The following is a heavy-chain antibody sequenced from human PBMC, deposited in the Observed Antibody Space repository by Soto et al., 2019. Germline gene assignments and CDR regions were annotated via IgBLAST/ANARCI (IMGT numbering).Heavy chain of an antibody. D-gene: IGHD6-13*01. CDR2: IYYSGST. J-gene: IGHJ6*02. V-gene: IGHV4-31*03. CDR1: GGSIISGGYY. Sequence: SETLSLTCTVSGGSIISGGYYWSWIRQHPGKGLEWIGYIYYSGSTYYNPSLKSRVTISVDTSKNQFSLKLSSVTAADTAVYYCARDGRSGYSKMDVWGQGTTVT. CDR3: ARDGRSGYSKMDV.